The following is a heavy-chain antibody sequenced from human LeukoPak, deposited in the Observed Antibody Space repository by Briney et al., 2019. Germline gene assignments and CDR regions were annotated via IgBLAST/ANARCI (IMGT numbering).Heavy chain of an antibody. CDR1: GYTFTSYY. Sequence: GASVKVSCKASGYTFTSYYMHWVRQAPGQGLEWMGWMNPNSGNTGYAQKFQGRVTMTRNTSISTAYMELSSLRSEDTAVYYCARVQSDSTHDYGDYAFSYYFDYWGQGTLVTVSS. J-gene: IGHJ4*02. V-gene: IGHV1-8*02. CDR2: MNPNSGNT. D-gene: IGHD4-17*01. CDR3: ARVQSDSTHDYGDYAFSYYFDY.